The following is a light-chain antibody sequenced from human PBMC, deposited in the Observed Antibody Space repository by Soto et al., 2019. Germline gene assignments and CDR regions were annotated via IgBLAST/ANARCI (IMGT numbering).Light chain of an antibody. CDR2: DAS. CDR3: QQRGGWPPVFT. J-gene: IGKJ3*01. Sequence: ESMLTQSPATLSLSPGERATLSCRASQSIRRYLAWYQQKPGQAPRLLIYDASNRVTGVPARFSGSGSGTDFTLTISSLEPEAFAVYYCQQRGGWPPVFTFGPGTKVDIK. V-gene: IGKV3-11*01. CDR1: QSIRRY.